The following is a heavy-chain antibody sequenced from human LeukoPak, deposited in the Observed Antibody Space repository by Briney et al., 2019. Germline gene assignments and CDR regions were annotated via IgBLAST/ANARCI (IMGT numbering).Heavy chain of an antibody. D-gene: IGHD3-22*01. CDR3: ARDPYDSSGYYGLGFDY. Sequence: SVKVSCKASGGTFSSYAISWVRQAPGQGLEWMGRIIPILGIANYAQKFQGRVTITADKSTSTAYMELSSLRSEDTAVYYCARDPYDSSGYYGLGFDYWGQGTLVTVSS. J-gene: IGHJ4*02. CDR2: IIPILGIA. V-gene: IGHV1-69*04. CDR1: GGTFSSYA.